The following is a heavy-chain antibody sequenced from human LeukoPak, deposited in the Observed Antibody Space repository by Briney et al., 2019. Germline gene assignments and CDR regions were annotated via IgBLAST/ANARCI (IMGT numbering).Heavy chain of an antibody. CDR3: ANGNRCTSPNCLGYYYFYMDV. D-gene: IGHD2-8*01. CDR2: FSGSGGTT. V-gene: IGHV3-23*01. J-gene: IGHJ6*03. Sequence: GGSLRLSCAASGFTFSSYAMNWVRQTPGRGLEWVSGFSGSGGTTYYADSVKGRFTISRDNSKNTLYLQMNSLRAEDTAVYYCANGNRCTSPNCLGYYYFYMDVWGKGTTVTVSS. CDR1: GFTFSSYA.